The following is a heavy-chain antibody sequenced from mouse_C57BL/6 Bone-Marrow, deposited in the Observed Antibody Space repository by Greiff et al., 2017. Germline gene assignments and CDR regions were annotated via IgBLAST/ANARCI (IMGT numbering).Heavy chain of an antibody. V-gene: IGHV1-53*01. D-gene: IGHD1-1*01. Sequence: QVQLQQPGTELVKPGASVKLSCKASGYTFTSYWMHWVKQRPGQGLEWIGNINPSNGGTKYNEKFKSKATLTVDKPSSTAYMQLSSLTSEDSAVYYCARDLLYYYGYYFDYWGQGTTLTVSS. CDR2: INPSNGGT. CDR3: ARDLLYYYGYYFDY. J-gene: IGHJ2*01. CDR1: GYTFTSYW.